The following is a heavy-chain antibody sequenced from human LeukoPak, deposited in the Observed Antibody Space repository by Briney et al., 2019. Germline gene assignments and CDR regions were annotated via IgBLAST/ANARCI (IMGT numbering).Heavy chain of an antibody. J-gene: IGHJ4*02. D-gene: IGHD6-13*01. V-gene: IGHV3-74*03. CDR1: GFTFSSSW. CDR3: ARADSSWANDG. CDR2: ISSDGSST. Sequence: GGSLRLSCVASGFTFSSSWMYWVRQAPGKGLVWASRISSDGSSTTYADSVKGRFTISRDNAKNTLYLQMNSLRVEDTAVYYCARADSSWANDGWGQGTLVTVSS.